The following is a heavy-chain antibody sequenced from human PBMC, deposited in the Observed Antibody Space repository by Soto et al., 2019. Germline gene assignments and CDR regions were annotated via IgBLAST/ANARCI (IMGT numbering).Heavy chain of an antibody. CDR3: AKEGSRSSYSFDV. Sequence: QVLLVESGGGVVPPGTSLRLSCAASGFTFSGHGMHWVRQAPGKGLEWVAVVSNTGSVTYYADSVKGRLTISRDNSRNTLSLQMNSLTSEDTAVYYCAKEGSRSSYSFDVWGQGTMVTVSS. CDR2: VSNTGSVT. J-gene: IGHJ3*01. D-gene: IGHD2-2*01. V-gene: IGHV3-30*18. CDR1: GFTFSGHG.